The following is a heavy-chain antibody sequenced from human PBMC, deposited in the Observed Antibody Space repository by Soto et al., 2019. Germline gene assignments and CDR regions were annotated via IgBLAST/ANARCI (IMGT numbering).Heavy chain of an antibody. CDR2: ISYDGNYE. J-gene: IGHJ6*02. Sequence: GGSLRLSCAASGFTFNTYGMQWVRQAPGKGLEWVAIISYDGNYEYYADSVRGRFAISSHHANNTVYLPMNTLRVEDAAVYFCAKLIYHFWNAPRTSEGMDAWGQGTTVTVSS. D-gene: IGHD3-3*01. V-gene: IGHV3-30*18. CDR1: GFTFNTYG. CDR3: AKLIYHFWNAPRTSEGMDA.